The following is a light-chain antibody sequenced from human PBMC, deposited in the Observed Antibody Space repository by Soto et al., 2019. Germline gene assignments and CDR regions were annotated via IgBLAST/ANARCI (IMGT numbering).Light chain of an antibody. V-gene: IGKV3D-15*01. CDR2: GAS. CDR1: QSISSN. CDR3: QQYHNWPLT. Sequence: EIVMTQSPATLSVSPGERATLSCRASQSISSNLAWYQQKPGQAPRLLIYGASTRATGIPARFSGSGSGTEFTLIISSPPSEDFAVYYCQQYHNWPLTFGGGTNVEIK. J-gene: IGKJ4*01.